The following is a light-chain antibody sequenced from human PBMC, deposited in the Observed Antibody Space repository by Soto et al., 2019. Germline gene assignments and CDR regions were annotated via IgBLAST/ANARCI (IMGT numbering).Light chain of an antibody. CDR2: IND. CDR3: AAWDDSLNAR. CDR1: SSNIGDNP. V-gene: IGLV1-44*01. Sequence: QSVLTQPPSASGTLGQGITISCSGSSSNIGDNPVNWYQQLPGAAPKLLIYINDQRPSGVPDRFSGSKSGTSASLAISGLQPEDEDDYYCAAWDDSLNARFGTGTKVTVL. J-gene: IGLJ1*01.